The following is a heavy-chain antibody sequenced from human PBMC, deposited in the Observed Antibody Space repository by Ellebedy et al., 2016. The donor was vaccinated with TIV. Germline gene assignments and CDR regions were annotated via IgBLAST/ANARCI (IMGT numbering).Heavy chain of an antibody. D-gene: IGHD6-13*01. CDR2: INPDSGVT. CDR1: ASTFTAYY. V-gene: IGHV1-2*02. CDR3: ARVIRGSSGMDV. Sequence: ASVKVSCKASASTFTAYYIHWVRQAPGRGLEWMGWINPDSGVTKFAQKFQGRVTMTRDTSVNTAYMELSRLESDDTAVYYCARVIRGSSGMDVWGQGTTVTVS. J-gene: IGHJ6*02.